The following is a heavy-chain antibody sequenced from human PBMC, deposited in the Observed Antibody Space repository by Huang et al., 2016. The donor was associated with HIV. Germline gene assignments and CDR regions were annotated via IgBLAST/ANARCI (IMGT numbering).Heavy chain of an antibody. Sequence: QVQLQESGPGLVKPSETLSLTCTVSGGSMSSYYWSWIRQPPGKGLEWIGYIYYSGSTNYNPSLKRRVTISVDTSKNQFSLRLSSVTAADTAVYYCASASIAARRWFDPWGQGSLVTVSS. CDR2: IYYSGST. V-gene: IGHV4-59*01. J-gene: IGHJ5*02. CDR3: ASASIAARRWFDP. D-gene: IGHD6-6*01. CDR1: GGSMSSYY.